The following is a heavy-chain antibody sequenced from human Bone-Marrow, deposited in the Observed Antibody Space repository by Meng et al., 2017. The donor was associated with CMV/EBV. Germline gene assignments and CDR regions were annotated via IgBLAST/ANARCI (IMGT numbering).Heavy chain of an antibody. V-gene: IGHV3-23*01. CDR1: SYA. J-gene: IGHJ4*02. CDR3: AKDLIRANVLRFLEWLPGFDY. Sequence: SYAMSWVRQAPEKGLEWVSAISGSGGSTYCADSVKGRFTISRDNSKNTLYLQMNSLRAEDTAVYYCAKDLIRANVLRFLEWLPGFDYWGQGTLVTVSS. CDR2: ISGSGGST. D-gene: IGHD3-3*01.